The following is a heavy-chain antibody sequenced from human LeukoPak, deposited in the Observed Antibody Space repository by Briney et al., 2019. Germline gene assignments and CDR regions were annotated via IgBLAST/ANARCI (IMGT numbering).Heavy chain of an antibody. CDR3: AAQYGDYARDY. Sequence: RPSETLSLTCTVSGGSISSYYWSWIRQPPGKGLEWIGYIYYSGSTNYNPSLKSRVTISVDTSKNQFSLKLSSVTAADTAVYYCAAQYGDYARDYWGQGTLVTVSS. J-gene: IGHJ4*02. CDR2: IYYSGST. CDR1: GGSISSYY. D-gene: IGHD4-17*01. V-gene: IGHV4-59*01.